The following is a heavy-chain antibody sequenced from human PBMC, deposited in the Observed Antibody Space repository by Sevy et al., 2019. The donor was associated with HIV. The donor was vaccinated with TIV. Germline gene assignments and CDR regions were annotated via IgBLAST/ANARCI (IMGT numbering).Heavy chain of an antibody. CDR3: ARSPPVVVVPGAPSWFDP. V-gene: IGHV4-34*01. CDR2: IKERGTT. D-gene: IGHD2-2*01. CDR1: DGSFSGNY. Sequence: SETLSLTCAVHDGSFSGNYGNGIRHLPGKGLEWIGEIKERGTTYYNPALKSRFTISVDRSKKQFSLKLNSVTAVDSAVYFCARSPPVVVVPGAPSWFDPWGQGTLVTVSS. J-gene: IGHJ5*02.